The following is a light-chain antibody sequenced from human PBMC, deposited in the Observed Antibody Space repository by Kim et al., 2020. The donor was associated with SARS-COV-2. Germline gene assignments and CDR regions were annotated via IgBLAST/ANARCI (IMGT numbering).Light chain of an antibody. V-gene: IGLV1-44*01. J-gene: IGLJ3*02. CDR1: SSNIGSNT. Sequence: QSVLTQPPSASGTPGQRVTISCSGSSSNIGSNTVNWYQQLPETAPKLLIYTYNQRPSGVPDRFSGSKSGTSASLAISGLQSEDEADYYCAAWDGSLNAWVFGGGTQLTVL. CDR2: TYN. CDR3: AAWDGSLNAWV.